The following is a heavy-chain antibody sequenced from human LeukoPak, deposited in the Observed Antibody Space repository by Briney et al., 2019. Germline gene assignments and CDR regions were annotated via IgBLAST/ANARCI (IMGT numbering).Heavy chain of an antibody. V-gene: IGHV3-21*01. Sequence: PGGSLRLSCAASGFTFSSYSMNWVRQAPGKGLEWVSSISSSSSYIYYADSVKGRFTISRDNAKNSLYLQMNSLRAEDTAVYYCAREGGYYDSSGYPQSHYFDYWGQGTLVTVSS. CDR2: ISSSSSYI. CDR1: GFTFSSYS. J-gene: IGHJ4*02. D-gene: IGHD3-22*01. CDR3: AREGGYYDSSGYPQSHYFDY.